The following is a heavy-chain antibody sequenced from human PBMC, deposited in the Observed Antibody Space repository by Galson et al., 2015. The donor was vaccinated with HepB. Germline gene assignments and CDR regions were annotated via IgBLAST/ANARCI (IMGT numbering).Heavy chain of an antibody. Sequence: AVKVSCKASGDTFSSYAISWLRQAPGQGLEWMGGIIPIFDSARYAQKFQDRVLITADESTSTAYMELSSLRSEDTAVFYCAFGDGYNYLPFNYWGQGTLVTVSS. V-gene: IGHV1-69*13. J-gene: IGHJ4*02. CDR2: IIPIFDSA. CDR1: GDTFSSYA. D-gene: IGHD5-24*01. CDR3: AFGDGYNYLPFNY.